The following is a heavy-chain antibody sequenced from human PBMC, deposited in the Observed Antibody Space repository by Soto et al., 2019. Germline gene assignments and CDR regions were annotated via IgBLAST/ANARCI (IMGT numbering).Heavy chain of an antibody. V-gene: IGHV2-5*02. Sequence: QITLKESGPTLVKPTQTLTLTCSFSGFSLSSSGVAVGWIRQPPGKALEWLALIYWDDDERYSPSLQRRLTISKDTSKNQVVLRMTNMDPSDRGTYYCAHRRGAAAVAYWGQGTLVTVSS. CDR2: IYWDDDE. D-gene: IGHD6-13*01. J-gene: IGHJ4*02. CDR3: AHRRGAAAVAY. CDR1: GFSLSSSGVA.